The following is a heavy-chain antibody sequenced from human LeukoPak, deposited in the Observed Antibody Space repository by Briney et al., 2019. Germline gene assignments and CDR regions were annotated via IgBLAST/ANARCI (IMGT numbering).Heavy chain of an antibody. CDR3: AKDGVVGARRNYMDV. V-gene: IGHV3-23*01. Sequence: GGSLRLSCEASGFTFSSYAMNWVRQAPGKGLEWVSYITGSGGRTNYADSVKGRFTISRDNSKNTLYLQINSLRAEDTAEYYCAKDGVVGARRNYMDVWGKGTTVTVSS. J-gene: IGHJ6*03. CDR1: GFTFSSYA. D-gene: IGHD1-26*01. CDR2: ITGSGGRT.